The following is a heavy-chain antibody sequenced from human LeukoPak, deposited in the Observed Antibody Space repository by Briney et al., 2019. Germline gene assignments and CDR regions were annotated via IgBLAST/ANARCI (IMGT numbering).Heavy chain of an antibody. CDR3: ARDVIQPWLLFDC. V-gene: IGHV3-48*03. J-gene: IGHJ4*02. D-gene: IGHD5-18*01. CDR1: GFTFSSYE. Sequence: GGSLRLSCAASGFTFSSYEMNWVRQAPGKGLEWVSYISSSGGTRYYADSVKGRFTISRDNAKNSLYLQMNSLRAEDTAVYYCARDVIQPWLLFDCWGQGTLVTVSS. CDR2: ISSSGGTR.